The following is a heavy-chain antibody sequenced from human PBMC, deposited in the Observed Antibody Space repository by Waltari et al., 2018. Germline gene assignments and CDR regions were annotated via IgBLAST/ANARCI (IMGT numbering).Heavy chain of an antibody. Sequence: QVQLQESGPGLVTPSETLSLTCKVSGYPISSNYYWGWIRQPPGKGPEWIGTIYHTGSTYYHPSLKSRVTISVDTSKNQFSLNLNSVTAADTAVYYCARGAYHDFWSGDYPYNWFDPWGQGTLVTVSS. J-gene: IGHJ5*02. V-gene: IGHV4-38-2*02. CDR2: IYHTGST. D-gene: IGHD3-3*01. CDR1: GYPISSNYY. CDR3: ARGAYHDFWSGDYPYNWFDP.